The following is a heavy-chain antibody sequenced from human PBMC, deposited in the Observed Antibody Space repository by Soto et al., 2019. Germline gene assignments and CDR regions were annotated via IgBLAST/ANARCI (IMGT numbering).Heavy chain of an antibody. CDR1: GDSVSSNSAA. J-gene: IGHJ4*02. D-gene: IGHD2-2*01. Sequence: QVQLQQSGPGLVKPSQTLSLTCAISGDSVSSNSAAWNWIRQSPSRGLEWLGRTYYRSKWYNDYAVSVKSRITINPETSKNQFSLQLNSVTPEDTAVYYCARELTIVLVPAAMPGFDYWGQGTLVTVSS. CDR3: ARELTIVLVPAAMPGFDY. V-gene: IGHV6-1*01. CDR2: TYYRSKWYN.